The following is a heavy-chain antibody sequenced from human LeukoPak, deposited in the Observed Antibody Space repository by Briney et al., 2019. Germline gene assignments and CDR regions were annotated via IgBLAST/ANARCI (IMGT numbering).Heavy chain of an antibody. CDR3: AKVDYKVGANVGDAFDI. CDR2: ISSSSSDI. V-gene: IGHV3-21*04. D-gene: IGHD1-26*01. Sequence: PGGSLRLSCAASGFSFSSYSMNWVRQAPGKGLEWVSSISSSSSDIFHADSVKGRFTISRDNSKNTLYLQMNSLRAEDTAVYYCAKVDYKVGANVGDAFDIWGQGTMVTVSS. J-gene: IGHJ3*02. CDR1: GFSFSSYS.